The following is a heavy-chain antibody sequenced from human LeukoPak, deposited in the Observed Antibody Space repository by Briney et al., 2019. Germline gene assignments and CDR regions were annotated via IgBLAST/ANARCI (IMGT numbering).Heavy chain of an antibody. J-gene: IGHJ4*02. V-gene: IGHV1-58*01. Sequence: ASVKLSCKASGFTFTSSAVQWVRQARGQHLEWIGWIVVGSGNTNYAQKFQERVTITRDMSTSTAYMELSSLRSEDTAVYYCAAGLYSSSWPPPSDYWGQGTLVTVSS. CDR2: IVVGSGNT. CDR1: GFTFTSSA. CDR3: AAGLYSSSWPPPSDY. D-gene: IGHD6-13*01.